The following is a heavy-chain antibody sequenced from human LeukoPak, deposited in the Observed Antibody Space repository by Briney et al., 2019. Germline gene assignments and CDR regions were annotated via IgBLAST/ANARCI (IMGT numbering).Heavy chain of an antibody. D-gene: IGHD1-26*01. J-gene: IGHJ5*02. CDR1: GYTFTGYY. CDR3: ARDRSELFYWFDP. V-gene: IGHV1-2*02. CDR2: INPNSGGT. Sequence: ASVKVSCKASGYTFTGYYMHWVRQAPGQGLEWVGWINPNSGGTNYAQKFQGRVTMTRDTSISTAYMELSRLRSDDTAVYYCARDRSELFYWFDPWGQGTLVTVSS.